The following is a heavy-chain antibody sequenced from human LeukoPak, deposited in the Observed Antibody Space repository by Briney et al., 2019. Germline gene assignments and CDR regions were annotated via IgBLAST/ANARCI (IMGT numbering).Heavy chain of an antibody. V-gene: IGHV4-34*01. Sequence: SETLSLTCAVYGGSFSGYYWSWIRQPPGKGLEWIGEINHSGSTNYNPSLKSRVTISVDTSKNQFSLKLSSVTAADTAVYYCARSRYYGSGSYSLFDYWGQGTLVTVSS. J-gene: IGHJ4*02. CDR2: INHSGST. CDR1: GGSFSGYY. CDR3: ARSRYYGSGSYSLFDY. D-gene: IGHD3-10*01.